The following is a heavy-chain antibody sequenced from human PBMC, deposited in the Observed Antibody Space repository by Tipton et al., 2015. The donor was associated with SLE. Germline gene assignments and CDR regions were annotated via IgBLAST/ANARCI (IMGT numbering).Heavy chain of an antibody. CDR3: ARTLWDYYDSSGYYWWFDP. V-gene: IGHV4-38-2*01. CDR2: IYRSGST. Sequence: TLSLTCAVSGYSISSGYYWGWIRQPPGKGLEWIGSIYRSGSTYYNPSLKSRVTISVDTSMNQFSLKLSSVTATDTAVYYCARTLWDYYDSSGYYWWFDPWGQGTLVTVSS. CDR1: GYSISSGYY. D-gene: IGHD3-22*01. J-gene: IGHJ5*02.